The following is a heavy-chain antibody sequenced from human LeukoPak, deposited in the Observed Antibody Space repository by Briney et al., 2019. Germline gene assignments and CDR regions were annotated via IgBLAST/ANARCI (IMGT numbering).Heavy chain of an antibody. D-gene: IGHD3-10*01. CDR3: ARGGYYGSGNDFRFDP. Sequence: SETLSLTCSVSGGSISIYYWSWMRQPPGKGLEWIGNSSTNYNPSLKSRVTISVDTSKNQFSLKLSSVTVADTAVYYCARGGYYGSGNDFRFDPWGQGTLVTVSS. CDR1: GGSISIYY. V-gene: IGHV4-59*01. J-gene: IGHJ5*02. CDR2: SST.